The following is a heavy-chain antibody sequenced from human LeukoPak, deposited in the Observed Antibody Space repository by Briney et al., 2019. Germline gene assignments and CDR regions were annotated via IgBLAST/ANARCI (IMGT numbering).Heavy chain of an antibody. CDR2: IKQDGSEK. CDR1: GFTFSNYW. Sequence: PGGSLRLSCTASGFTFSNYWMTWVRHAPGKGLEWVASIKQDGSEKQYVGSVRGRFTISRDNAKNVLDLQMDSLTAEDTALYYCEKDIHYFQSDYWGQGTLVTVSP. J-gene: IGHJ4*02. D-gene: IGHD3-10*01. V-gene: IGHV3-7*01. CDR3: EKDIHYFQSDY.